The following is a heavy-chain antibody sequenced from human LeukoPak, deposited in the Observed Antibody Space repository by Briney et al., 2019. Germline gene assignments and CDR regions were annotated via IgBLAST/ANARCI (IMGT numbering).Heavy chain of an antibody. D-gene: IGHD2-8*02. CDR3: AGGTGYYYYGMDV. CDR2: IIPILGIA. V-gene: IGHV1-69*04. CDR1: GGTFSSYA. Sequence: SVKVSCKASGGTFSSYAISWVRQAPGQGLEWMGRIIPILGIANYAQKFQGRVTITADKSTSTAYMELSSLRSEDTAVYYCAGGTGYYYYGMDVWGQGTTVTVSS. J-gene: IGHJ6*02.